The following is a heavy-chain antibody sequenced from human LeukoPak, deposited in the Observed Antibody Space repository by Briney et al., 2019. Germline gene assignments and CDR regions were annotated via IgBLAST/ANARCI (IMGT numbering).Heavy chain of an antibody. CDR3: ARRGWNDVDY. CDR1: GGSISSSSYY. Sequence: SETPSLTCTVSGGSISSSSYYWGWIRQPPGKGLEWIGSIYYSGSTYYNPSLKSRVTISVDTSKNQFSLKLSSVTAADTAVYYCARRGWNDVDYWGQGTLVTVSS. CDR2: IYYSGST. V-gene: IGHV4-39*01. D-gene: IGHD1-1*01. J-gene: IGHJ4*02.